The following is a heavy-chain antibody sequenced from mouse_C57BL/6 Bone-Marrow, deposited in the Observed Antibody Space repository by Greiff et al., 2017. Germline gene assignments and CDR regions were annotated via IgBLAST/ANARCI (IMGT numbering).Heavy chain of an antibody. CDR2: ISGGGGNT. J-gene: IGHJ1*03. V-gene: IGHV5-9*01. CDR1: GFTFSSYT. CDR3: SGQVTTVVATKYFDV. D-gene: IGHD1-1*01. Sequence: EVKLMESGGGLVKPGGSLKLSCAASGFTFSSYTMSWVRQTPEKRLQWVAAISGGGGNTYYPDSVKGRFTIPRDNDKNILYLQMSSLRSEDTALYYCSGQVTTVVATKYFDVWGTGTTVTVSS.